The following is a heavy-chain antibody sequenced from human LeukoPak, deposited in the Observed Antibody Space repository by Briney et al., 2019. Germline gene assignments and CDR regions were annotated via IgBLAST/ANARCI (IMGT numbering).Heavy chain of an antibody. V-gene: IGHV1-69*06. CDR2: IIPVVGTA. J-gene: IGHJ3*02. CDR3: ARAGIDRNGSGSYNNDAFDI. Sequence: EASLRLSCEASGGTFSSYAISWVRQAPGQGLEWMGGIIPVVGTANYAEKLQGRVTISADKSKSTLYMEMNSLRSEDTAVYYCARAGIDRNGSGSYNNDAFDIWGQGTMVTVST. CDR1: GGTFSSYA. D-gene: IGHD3-10*01.